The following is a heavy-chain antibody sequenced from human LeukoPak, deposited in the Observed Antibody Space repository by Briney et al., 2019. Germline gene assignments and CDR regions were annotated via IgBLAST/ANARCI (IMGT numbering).Heavy chain of an antibody. V-gene: IGHV3-23*01. Sequence: PGGSLRLSCAASGFAFSSQAMGWVRQAPGRGLEWVSVISDSSDLTYYSDSVKGRFTISRDNSKNTLFLQMNSLRAEDTAVYYCARDPDGYGDYSYFDYWGQGTLVTVSS. CDR1: GFAFSSQA. J-gene: IGHJ4*02. D-gene: IGHD4-17*01. CDR2: ISDSSDLT. CDR3: ARDPDGYGDYSYFDY.